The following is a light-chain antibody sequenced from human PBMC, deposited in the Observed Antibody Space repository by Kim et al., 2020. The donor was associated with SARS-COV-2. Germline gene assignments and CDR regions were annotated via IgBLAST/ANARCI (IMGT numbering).Light chain of an antibody. CDR1: SSNIGSNP. J-gene: IGLJ3*02. Sequence: QSVLIQPPSASGTPGQRVTISCSGSSSNIGSNPVNWYQQLPGTAPKLLIYNNNQRPSGVPDRFSGSKSGTSASLVISGLQSEDEADYYCATWDDSLNGPVFGGGTKVTVL. CDR3: ATWDDSLNGPV. CDR2: NNN. V-gene: IGLV1-44*01.